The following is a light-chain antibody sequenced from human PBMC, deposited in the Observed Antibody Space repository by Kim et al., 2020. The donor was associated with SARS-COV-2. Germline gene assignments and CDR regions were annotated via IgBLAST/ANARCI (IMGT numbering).Light chain of an antibody. V-gene: IGKV1-5*01. J-gene: IGKJ1*01. Sequence: GDRVTIPGRASQSISTWLAWYQQKPGKAPKLLIYDASNLESGVPSRFSGSGSGTEFTLTISSLQPDDFATYYCQQYDSYSVWTFGQGTRVDIK. CDR1: QSISTW. CDR3: QQYDSYSVWT. CDR2: DAS.